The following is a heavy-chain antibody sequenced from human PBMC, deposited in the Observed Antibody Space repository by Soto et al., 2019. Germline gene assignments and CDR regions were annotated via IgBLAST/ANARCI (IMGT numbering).Heavy chain of an antibody. Sequence: QVQLVESGGGVDQPGRSLRLSCAASGFTFSSYGMHWVRQAPGNGLEWVAVRWYDGTNKYYADSVKGRFTISRDNSKNTLNPQTNSLRAEDTAVYYCARDRGAVAGTRYYYRMDVWGQGTTVTVSS. V-gene: IGHV3-33*01. CDR3: ARDRGAVAGTRYYYRMDV. CDR1: GFTFSSYG. J-gene: IGHJ6*02. CDR2: RWYDGTNK. D-gene: IGHD6-13*01.